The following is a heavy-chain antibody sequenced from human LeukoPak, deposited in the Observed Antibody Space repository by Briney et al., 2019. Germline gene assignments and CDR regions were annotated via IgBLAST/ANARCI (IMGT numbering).Heavy chain of an antibody. CDR3: ARDEDGDFDY. J-gene: IGHJ4*02. D-gene: IGHD4-17*01. V-gene: IGHV4-61*02. CDR1: GGSISSGGYY. Sequence: PSETLSLTCNVSGGSISSGGYYWSWIRQPAGKGLEWIGRIYASGSTYYNPSLKSRVTISVDTSKNQFSLKLSSVTAADTAVYYCARDEDGDFDYWGQGTLVTVSS. CDR2: IYASGST.